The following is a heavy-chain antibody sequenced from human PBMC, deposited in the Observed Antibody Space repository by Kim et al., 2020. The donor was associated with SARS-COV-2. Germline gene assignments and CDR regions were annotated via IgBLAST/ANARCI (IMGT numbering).Heavy chain of an antibody. CDR2: IGTTDNT. CDR3: AKDLGVYYYDSASYGGWFDP. J-gene: IGHJ5*02. V-gene: IGHV3-23*01. D-gene: IGHD3-10*01. Sequence: GGSLRLSCAASGFTFSSYAMSWVRQAPGKGLEWVSSIGTTDNTYYADSVKGRFTISRDNSKNTLYLQMNSLRVEDTAVYYCAKDLGVYYYDSASYGGWFDPWGQGTQVTVSS. CDR1: GFTFSSYA.